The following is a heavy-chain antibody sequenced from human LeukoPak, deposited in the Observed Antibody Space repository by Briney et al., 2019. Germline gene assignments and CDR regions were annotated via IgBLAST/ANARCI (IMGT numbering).Heavy chain of an antibody. D-gene: IGHD4/OR15-4a*01. CDR2: ISGSSGII. Sequence: PGGSLRLSCAASGFTFNTYTMNWVRQAPGKGLEWVSYISGSSGIIDYADSVRGRFTISRDNAKNSLYLQMNSLRAEDTAVYYCARGRLCDYWGQGTLVTVSS. CDR3: ARGRLCDY. J-gene: IGHJ4*02. CDR1: GFTFNTYT. V-gene: IGHV3-48*01.